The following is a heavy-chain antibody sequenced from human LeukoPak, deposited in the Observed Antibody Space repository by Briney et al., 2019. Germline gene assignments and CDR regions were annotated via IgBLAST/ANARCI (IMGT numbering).Heavy chain of an antibody. Sequence: PSETLSLTCTVSGGSISGSSYYWGWIRQPPGKGLEWIGSLYYSGSTYSNPSLKSRVTISGDTSKSQFSLKLTSVTAADTAMYYCARQYYDSTGYYYFDHWGQGTLVSVSS. D-gene: IGHD3-22*01. CDR3: ARQYYDSTGYYYFDH. V-gene: IGHV4-39*01. CDR2: LYYSGST. CDR1: GGSISGSSYY. J-gene: IGHJ4*02.